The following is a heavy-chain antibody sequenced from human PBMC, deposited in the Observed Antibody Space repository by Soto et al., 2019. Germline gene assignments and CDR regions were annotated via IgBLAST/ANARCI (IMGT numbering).Heavy chain of an antibody. J-gene: IGHJ5*01. CDR2: MHRNGGST. Sequence: EVQLVESGGGVVRPGGSLRLACAVSGFSLDEYGMSWVRQAPGKGLEWVSGMHRNGGSTGYADSVKGRFTISRDDAKNSQYLQMSGRRAEDTAFYYCARDHRWGSEYGAYGDSWGHGTLVTVSS. V-gene: IGHV3-20*04. CDR3: ARDHRWGSEYGAYGDS. D-gene: IGHD4-17*01. CDR1: GFSLDEYG.